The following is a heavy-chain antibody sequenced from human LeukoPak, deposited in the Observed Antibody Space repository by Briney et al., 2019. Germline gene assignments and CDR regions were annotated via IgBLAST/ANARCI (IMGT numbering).Heavy chain of an antibody. CDR3: AGRSARYFGS. Sequence: SETLSLTCTVSGDSIDSYYWSWIRQPPGEGLQWIGYVFYSGPTNYDASLKSRVAISVARSKNQFSLKLTSVSAAATAVYYCAGRSARYFGSWGQGTPVTVSS. V-gene: IGHV4-59*01. CDR2: VFYSGPT. CDR1: GDSIDSYY. D-gene: IGHD1-26*01. J-gene: IGHJ4*02.